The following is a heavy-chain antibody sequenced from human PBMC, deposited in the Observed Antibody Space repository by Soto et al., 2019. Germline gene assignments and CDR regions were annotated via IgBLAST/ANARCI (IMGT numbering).Heavy chain of an antibody. CDR2: INTHSGDT. D-gene: IGHD4-4*01. CDR3: ARTATKEVFDS. V-gene: IGHV1-2*06. CDR1: GYGFTDYY. J-gene: IGHJ4*02. Sequence: ASVKVSCKASGYGFTDYYMHWVRQAPGQGLKWMGRINTHSGDTDYAQNFQGRVTMTRDTPIDTAYLEMTRLTSGATAVYYCARTATKEVFDSWGQGTLVTVSS.